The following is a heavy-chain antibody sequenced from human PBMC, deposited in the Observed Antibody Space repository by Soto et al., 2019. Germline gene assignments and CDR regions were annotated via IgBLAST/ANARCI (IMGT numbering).Heavy chain of an antibody. CDR2: INAGNGNT. Sequence: ASVKVSCKASGYTFTSYAMHWVRQAPGQRLEWMGWINAGNGNTKYSQKFQGRVTITRDTSASTAYMELSSLRSEDTAVYYCARLSPSGSYFDAFDIWGQGTMVTVSS. CDR1: GYTFTSYA. J-gene: IGHJ3*02. CDR3: ARLSPSGSYFDAFDI. D-gene: IGHD1-26*01. V-gene: IGHV1-3*01.